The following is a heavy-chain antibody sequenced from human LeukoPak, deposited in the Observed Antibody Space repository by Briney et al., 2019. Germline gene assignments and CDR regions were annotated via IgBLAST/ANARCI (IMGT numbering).Heavy chain of an antibody. CDR2: INSDGSST. J-gene: IGHJ4*02. V-gene: IGHV3-74*01. CDR3: ARTYYYDSSGYYPASYYFDY. Sequence: GGSLRLSCAASGFTFSSYWMHWVRQAPGKGLVWVSRINSDGSSTSYADSVKGRFTISRDNAKNTLYLQMNSLRAEDTAVYYCARTYYYDSSGYYPASYYFDYWGQGTLVTVSS. CDR1: GFTFSSYW. D-gene: IGHD3-22*01.